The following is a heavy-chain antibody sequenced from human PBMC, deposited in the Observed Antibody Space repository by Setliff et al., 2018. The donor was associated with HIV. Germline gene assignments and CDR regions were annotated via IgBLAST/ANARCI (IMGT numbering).Heavy chain of an antibody. J-gene: IGHJ5*02. Sequence: SETLSLTCAVSGVSVTSHFWSWIRQPPGKGLEWIGYFSYRGGTNSNPSLKSRVTISVDTSKNDVSLKMRSVTAADTAVYYCARAGDCTEASCPKARFDPWGPGILVTVSS. CDR2: FSYRGGT. CDR1: GVSVTSHF. V-gene: IGHV4-59*02. CDR3: ARAGDCTEASCPKARFDP. D-gene: IGHD2-8*02.